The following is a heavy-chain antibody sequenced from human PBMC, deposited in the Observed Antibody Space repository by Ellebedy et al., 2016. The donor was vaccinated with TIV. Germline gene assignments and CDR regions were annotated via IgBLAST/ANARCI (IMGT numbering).Heavy chain of an antibody. J-gene: IGHJ4*02. CDR2: IKQDASET. Sequence: GGSLRLSXRGSGFSFSDFWMNWVRQAPGKGLEWVGNIKQDASETLYVDSVKGRFTISRDNARNSLYLQINDLRAEDTAVYYCAKDSLSGSYFLRYYFDYWGQGTLVTVSS. CDR3: AKDSLSGSYFLRYYFDY. V-gene: IGHV3-7*01. D-gene: IGHD1-26*01. CDR1: GFSFSDFW.